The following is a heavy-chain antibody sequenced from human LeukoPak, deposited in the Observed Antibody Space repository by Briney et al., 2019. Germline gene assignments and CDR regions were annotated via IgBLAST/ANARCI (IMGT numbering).Heavy chain of an antibody. J-gene: IGHJ4*02. Sequence: TGGSLRLSCAASGFTVSVHYMSWVRQAPGKGLEWVSVIYTAGNTYYADSSRGRFTISRDTSKNTLYLQVDSLRAEDTAVYYCAAYIAGVPHWGQGTLVTVSS. CDR1: GFTVSVHY. CDR3: AAYIAGVPH. CDR2: IYTAGNT. V-gene: IGHV3-53*01. D-gene: IGHD6-13*01.